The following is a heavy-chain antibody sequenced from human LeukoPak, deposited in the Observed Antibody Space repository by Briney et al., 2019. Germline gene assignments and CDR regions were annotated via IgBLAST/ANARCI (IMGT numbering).Heavy chain of an antibody. CDR3: ARMRIYYDSSGYADC. J-gene: IGHJ4*02. CDR2: IHYSGST. CDR1: GGSISSGSYY. D-gene: IGHD3-22*01. V-gene: IGHV4-31*03. Sequence: SETLSLTCTVSGGSISSGSYYWSWIRQYPGKGLEWIANIHYSGSTDYNPSLKSRVTISVDRSKSQFSLEVRSGTAADTAVYYCARMRIYYDSSGYADCRGQGTLVTVSS.